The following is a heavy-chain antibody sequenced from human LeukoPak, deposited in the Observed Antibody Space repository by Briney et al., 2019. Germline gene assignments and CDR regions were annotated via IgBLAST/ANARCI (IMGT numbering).Heavy chain of an antibody. D-gene: IGHD6-19*01. CDR1: GYTFTSYD. CDR2: MNPNSGNT. J-gene: IGHJ3*02. Sequence: ASVKVSCKASGYTFTSYDINWVRQATGQGLEWVGWMNPNSGNTGYAQKFQGRVTITRNTSISTAYMELSSLRSEDTAVYYCARTYSSGWTEDAFDIWGQGTMVTVSS. CDR3: ARTYSSGWTEDAFDI. V-gene: IGHV1-8*03.